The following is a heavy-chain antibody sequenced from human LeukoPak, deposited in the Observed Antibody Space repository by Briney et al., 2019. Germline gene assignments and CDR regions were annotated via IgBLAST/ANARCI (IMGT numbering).Heavy chain of an antibody. CDR3: ARDMFSGSYSGVNY. D-gene: IGHD1-26*01. J-gene: IGHJ4*02. CDR1: GFTFSAHW. V-gene: IGHV3-7*04. Sequence: GGSLRLSCAASGFTFSAHWMSWVRQAPGRGLEWVANINNDGSDKYYVDSVKGRFTISRDNAKNSLYLQMNSLRAEDTAVYYCARDMFSGSYSGVNYWGQGILVTVSS. CDR2: INNDGSDK.